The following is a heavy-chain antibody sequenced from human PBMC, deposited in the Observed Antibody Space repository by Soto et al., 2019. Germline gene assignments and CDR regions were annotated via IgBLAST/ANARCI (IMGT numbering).Heavy chain of an antibody. CDR3: AHMRGSSNLFDF. D-gene: IGHD1-26*01. J-gene: IGHJ4*02. Sequence: SGPTLVNPTQTLTLTCTFSGFSLNTPGVGVGWIRQPPGKALEWLALNYWNDDKRYSPSLKSRLTVTKDTSKNQVVLTMTNMDPMDTDTYYCAHMRGSSNLFDFWGQGSQVTVSS. V-gene: IGHV2-5*01. CDR1: GFSLNTPGVG. CDR2: NYWNDDK.